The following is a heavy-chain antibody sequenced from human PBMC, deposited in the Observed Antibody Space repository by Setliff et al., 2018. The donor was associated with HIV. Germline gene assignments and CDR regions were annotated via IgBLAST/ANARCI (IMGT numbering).Heavy chain of an antibody. Sequence: SETLSLTCAVYGASFSGYYWSWIRQPPGKGLEWIGEINLSRSTDYNPSLKSRVTISVDTSKNQFSLRLSSVTAGDTAVYYCALPGAMVRKFDYWGQGTLVTVSS. CDR2: INLSRST. J-gene: IGHJ4*02. V-gene: IGHV4-34*01. CDR1: GASFSGYY. CDR3: ALPGAMVRKFDY. D-gene: IGHD5-18*01.